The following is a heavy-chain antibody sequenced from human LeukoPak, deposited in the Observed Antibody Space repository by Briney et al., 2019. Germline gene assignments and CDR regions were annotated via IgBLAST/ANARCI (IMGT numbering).Heavy chain of an antibody. V-gene: IGHV4-30-4*01. D-gene: IGHD3-9*01. CDR3: ARVGEDYDILTGLDGYYYYGMDV. Sequence: PSETLSLTCTVSGGSIGSGDYYWSWIRQPPGKGLEWIGYIYYSGSTYYNPSLKSRVTISVDTSKNQFSLKLSSVTAADTAVYYCARVGEDYDILTGLDGYYYYGMDVWGQGTTVTVSS. CDR1: GGSIGSGDYY. CDR2: IYYSGST. J-gene: IGHJ6*02.